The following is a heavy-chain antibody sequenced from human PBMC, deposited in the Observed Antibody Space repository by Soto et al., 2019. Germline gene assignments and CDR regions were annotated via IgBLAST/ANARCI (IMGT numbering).Heavy chain of an antibody. CDR1: GGSFSGYY. CDR2: INHSGST. D-gene: IGHD6-6*01. Sequence: QVQLQQGGAGLWKPSETLSLTCAVYGGSFSGYYWSWIRQPPGKGLEWIGEINHSGSTNYNPSLKSRVTISVDTSKNQFSLKLSSVTAADTAVYYCAKHSSSASGAIDYWGQGTLVTVSS. V-gene: IGHV4-34*01. CDR3: AKHSSSASGAIDY. J-gene: IGHJ4*02.